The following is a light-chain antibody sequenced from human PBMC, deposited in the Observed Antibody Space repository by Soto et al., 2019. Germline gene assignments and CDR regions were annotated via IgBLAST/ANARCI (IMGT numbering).Light chain of an antibody. CDR2: EVS. Sequence: QSALTQPASMSGSPGQSITISCTGTSSDVGGYNYVSWYQQHPGKAPKLMIYEVSNRPSGVSNRFSGSKSGNTASLTISGLQAEDEAAYYCSSYAGSSIVVFGGGTKVTVL. CDR1: SSDVGGYNY. J-gene: IGLJ2*01. V-gene: IGLV2-14*01. CDR3: SSYAGSSIVV.